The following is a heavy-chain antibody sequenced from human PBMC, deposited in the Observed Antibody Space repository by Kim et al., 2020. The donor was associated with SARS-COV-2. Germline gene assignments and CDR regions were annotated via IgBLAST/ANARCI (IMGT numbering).Heavy chain of an antibody. CDR3: ARDRVRMVSHVPFEY. CDR1: GFTISNNG. D-gene: IGHD2-8*01. J-gene: IGHJ4*02. Sequence: GGSLRLSCAASGFTISNNGMNGVRQAPGKGREWVSAIWYNGRNQDYAESLQGRFTISRDNSKNTLYLQMNSLGSEDTAVYYCARDRVRMVSHVPFEYWGRRPLVTVSS. CDR2: IWYNGRNQ. V-gene: IGHV3-33*01.